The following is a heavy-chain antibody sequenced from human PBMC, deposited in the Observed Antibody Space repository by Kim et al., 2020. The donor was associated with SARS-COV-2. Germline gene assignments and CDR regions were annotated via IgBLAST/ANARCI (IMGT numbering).Heavy chain of an antibody. Sequence: GGSLRLSCAASGFTFSSYGMHWVRQAPGKGLEWVAVISYDGSNKYYADSVKGRFTISRDNSKNTLYLQMNSLRAEDTAVYYCAKDLTDTAMVTTAFDIWGQGTMVTVSS. CDR3: AKDLTDTAMVTTAFDI. J-gene: IGHJ3*02. V-gene: IGHV3-30*18. D-gene: IGHD5-18*01. CDR1: GFTFSSYG. CDR2: ISYDGSNK.